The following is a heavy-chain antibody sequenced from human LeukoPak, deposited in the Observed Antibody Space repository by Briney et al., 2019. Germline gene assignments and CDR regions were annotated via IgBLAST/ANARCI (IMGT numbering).Heavy chain of an antibody. J-gene: IGHJ4*02. Sequence: GGSLRLSCAASGFSLTHDAIHWVRQAPGKGLEWVAVTSSDLNVKLYADSVKGRFTISRDNSRSTLYLQMNSLRPEDTAIYYCAREGYYGSGSPPSLYFDYWGQGTLVTVSS. CDR1: GFSLTHDA. CDR3: AREGYYGSGSPPSLYFDY. D-gene: IGHD3-10*01. V-gene: IGHV3-30*03. CDR2: TSSDLNVK.